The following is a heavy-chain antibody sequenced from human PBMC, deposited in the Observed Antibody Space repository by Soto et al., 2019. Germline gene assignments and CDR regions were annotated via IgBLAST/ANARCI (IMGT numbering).Heavy chain of an antibody. Sequence: QVQLVESGGGEVQPGRSLRLSCAASEFTFSSYGIHWVRQSTCKGLEWVAVISYDGSKKNYLDSVKGRFTISRDNSKNTLYLEMNSLGADDTAVYYCAKDTVYHDSSGYYVFDYWGQGTMVTVSS. D-gene: IGHD3-22*01. V-gene: IGHV3-30*18. CDR2: ISYDGSKK. CDR3: AKDTVYHDSSGYYVFDY. CDR1: EFTFSSYG. J-gene: IGHJ4*02.